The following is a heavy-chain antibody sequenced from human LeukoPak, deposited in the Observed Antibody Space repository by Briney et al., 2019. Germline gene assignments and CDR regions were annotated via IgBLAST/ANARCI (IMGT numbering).Heavy chain of an antibody. CDR1: GFTSGDYA. V-gene: IGHV3-49*03. Sequence: GGSLRLSCTASGFTSGDYAMSWFRQAPGKGLEWVGFIRSKAYGGTTEYAASVKGRFTISRDDSKSIAYLQMNSLRAEDTAVYYCAREKWELLSYFDYWGQGTLVTVSS. CDR3: AREKWELLSYFDY. CDR2: IRSKAYGGTT. D-gene: IGHD1-26*01. J-gene: IGHJ4*02.